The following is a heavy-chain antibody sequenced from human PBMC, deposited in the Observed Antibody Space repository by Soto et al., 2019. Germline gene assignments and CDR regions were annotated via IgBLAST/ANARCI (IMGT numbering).Heavy chain of an antibody. V-gene: IGHV3-74*03. CDR2: INSDGSRI. CDR1: GFTFSSQW. Sequence: EVQLVESGGGLVQPGGSLRLSCAASGFTFSSQWMYWVRQSPGKGPVWVSYINSDGSRIAYADSVKGRFTISRDNAKNTLYLQMNSLRVEDTAVYYCVRDIRRGRGTLVTVSS. J-gene: IGHJ4*02. CDR3: VRDIR.